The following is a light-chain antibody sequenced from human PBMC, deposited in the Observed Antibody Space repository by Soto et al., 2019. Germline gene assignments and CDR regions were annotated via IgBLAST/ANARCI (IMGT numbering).Light chain of an antibody. V-gene: IGKV1-39*01. CDR3: QQSHSTPLT. CDR2: AAS. J-gene: IGKJ4*01. Sequence: DIQMTQSPSSLSASVGDRIIITCRASQSISSYLNWYQQKPGKAPNLLIYAASSLQSEVPSRFSGSGSGTDFTLTISSLQPEDFATYYCQQSHSTPLTFVGGTKVEIK. CDR1: QSISSY.